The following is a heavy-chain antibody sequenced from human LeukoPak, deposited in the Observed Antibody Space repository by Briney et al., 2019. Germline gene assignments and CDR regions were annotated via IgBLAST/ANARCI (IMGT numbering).Heavy chain of an antibody. CDR2: INAYNGNP. J-gene: IGHJ4*02. CDR1: GYTFTSYG. CDR3: ARGSSAYDY. Sequence: ASVKLSCKASGYTFTSYGITWVRQAPGQGLEWMGWINAYNGNPHYAQKLQGRVTMTTDTSTGTAYMELRSLRSDDTAVYYCARGSSAYDYWGQGALVTVSS. D-gene: IGHD3-10*01. V-gene: IGHV1-18*01.